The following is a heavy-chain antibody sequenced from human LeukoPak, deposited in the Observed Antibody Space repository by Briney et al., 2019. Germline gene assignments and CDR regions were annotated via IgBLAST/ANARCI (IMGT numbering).Heavy chain of an antibody. Sequence: ASVKVSCKASGYTFTGYYIHWVRQAPGQGLEWMGWINPDSGGTNYAQKFQGRVTMIGDTSFSTAYMELSRLTYDDTAVYYCARDQGSSGWSDFDYWGQGTLVTVSS. V-gene: IGHV1-2*02. CDR2: INPDSGGT. CDR1: GYTFTGYY. J-gene: IGHJ4*02. D-gene: IGHD6-19*01. CDR3: ARDQGSSGWSDFDY.